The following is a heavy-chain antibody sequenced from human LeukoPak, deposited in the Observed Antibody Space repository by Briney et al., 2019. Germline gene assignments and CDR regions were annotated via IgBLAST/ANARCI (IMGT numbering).Heavy chain of an antibody. CDR3: ARQLPPAAADTRGYFDY. V-gene: IGHV4-39*01. CDR2: MFYGGTN. J-gene: IGHJ4*01. Sequence: PSETLSLTCSVSGASINNADYYWGWIRQAPGKGLEWIGSMFYGGTNHYNPSLKSRATISVDTSKNQFSLKLTSVTAADAAIYYGARQLPPAAADTRGYFDYWGQGAVVTVSS. D-gene: IGHD6-13*01. CDR1: GASINNADYY.